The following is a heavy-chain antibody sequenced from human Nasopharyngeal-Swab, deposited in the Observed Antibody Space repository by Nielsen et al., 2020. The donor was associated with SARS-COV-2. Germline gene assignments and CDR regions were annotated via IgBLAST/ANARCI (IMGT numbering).Heavy chain of an antibody. CDR2: IHAGNGNT. CDR3: ASPLGP. D-gene: IGHD7-27*01. Sequence: ASVKVSCKASGNTFTTNVTHWVRQAPGQRLEWVGWIHAGNGNTQYSRKFQDRVTITRDTSASTVYMELSSLRSEDSAVYYCASPLGPWGQGTLVTVSS. J-gene: IGHJ4*02. CDR1: GNTFTTNV. V-gene: IGHV1-3*01.